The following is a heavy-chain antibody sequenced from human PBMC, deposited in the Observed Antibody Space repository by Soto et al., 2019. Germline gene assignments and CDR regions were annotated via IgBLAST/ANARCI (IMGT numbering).Heavy chain of an antibody. J-gene: IGHJ4*02. CDR2: SRNKANSYTT. CDR1: GFTFSDHY. V-gene: IGHV3-72*01. CDR3: AIIGPYSSWGF. Sequence: EVQLVESGGGLVQPGGSLRLSCAVSGFTFSDHYMDWVRQAPGKGLEWVGRSRNKANSYTTDYAASVKGRFTISRDDSMNSLYLQMNSLNPEDTAVYYCAIIGPYSSWGFWGQGTLVTVSS. D-gene: IGHD6-6*01.